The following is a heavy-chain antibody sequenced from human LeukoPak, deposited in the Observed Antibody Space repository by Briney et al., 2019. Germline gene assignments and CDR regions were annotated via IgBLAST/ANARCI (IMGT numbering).Heavy chain of an antibody. CDR2: INPNSGGT. J-gene: IGHJ5*02. Sequence: ASVKVSCKASGYTFTGYYMHWVRQAPGQGLEWMGWINPNSGGTNYAQKFLGRVTMTRDTSISTAYMELSRLRSDDTAVYYCARGERIVVVTAIPWFDPWGQGTLVTVSS. V-gene: IGHV1-2*02. D-gene: IGHD2-21*02. CDR1: GYTFTGYY. CDR3: ARGERIVVVTAIPWFDP.